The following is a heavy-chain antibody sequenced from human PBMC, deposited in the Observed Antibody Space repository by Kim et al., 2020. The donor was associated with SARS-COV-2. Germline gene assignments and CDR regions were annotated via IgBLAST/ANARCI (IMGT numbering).Heavy chain of an antibody. J-gene: IGHJ4*02. CDR3: ARARVGIFGVVTHFDY. V-gene: IGHV4-59*01. D-gene: IGHD3-3*01. Sequence: SLQSRVTITVDTSKNQFSLKLSSVPAADTAVYYCARARVGIFGVVTHFDYWGQGTLVTVSS.